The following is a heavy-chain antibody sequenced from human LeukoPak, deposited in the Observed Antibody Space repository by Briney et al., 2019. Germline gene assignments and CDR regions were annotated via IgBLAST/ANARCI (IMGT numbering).Heavy chain of an antibody. CDR1: GFTFSSYA. J-gene: IGHJ3*02. D-gene: IGHD4-17*01. CDR3: ARLPEDYGDYPDAFDI. V-gene: IGHV3-30*04. CDR2: ISYDGSNK. Sequence: PGGSLRLSCAASGFTFSSYAMHWVRQAPGKGLEWVAVISYDGSNKYYADSVKGRFTISRDNSKNTLYLQMNSLRAEDTAVYYCARLPEDYGDYPDAFDIWGQGTMVTVSS.